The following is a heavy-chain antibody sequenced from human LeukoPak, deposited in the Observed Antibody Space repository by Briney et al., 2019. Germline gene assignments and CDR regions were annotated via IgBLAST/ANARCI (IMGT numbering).Heavy chain of an antibody. Sequence: GASVKVSCKTSGYTFTTYDINWVRQAPGQGREWMGRISAYNGYTNYGQKLQGRVTMTTDTSTSTAYMELRSLRSDDTAVYYCARVGTGTRSFDYWGLGTLVTVSS. CDR3: ARVGTGTRSFDY. D-gene: IGHD1/OR15-1a*01. V-gene: IGHV1-18*01. CDR2: ISAYNGYT. CDR1: GYTFTTYD. J-gene: IGHJ4*02.